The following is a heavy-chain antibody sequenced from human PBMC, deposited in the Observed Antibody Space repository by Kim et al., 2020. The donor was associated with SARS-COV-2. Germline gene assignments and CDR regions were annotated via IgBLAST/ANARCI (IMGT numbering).Heavy chain of an antibody. J-gene: IGHJ3*01. CDR3: ARGANTLSAFDL. Sequence: TKYAERLQGRVTRTRDPSISTVYMELSRLKSDDTAVYYCARGANTLSAFDLWGQGTMVTVSS. CDR2: T. V-gene: IGHV1-2*02.